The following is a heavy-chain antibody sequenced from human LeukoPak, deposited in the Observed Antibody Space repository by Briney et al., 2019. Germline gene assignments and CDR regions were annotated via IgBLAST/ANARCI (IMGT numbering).Heavy chain of an antibody. CDR3: AKLGYCSSTSCSPHLDY. CDR1: GFTFSSYA. J-gene: IGHJ4*02. D-gene: IGHD2-2*03. Sequence: GGSLRLSCAASGFTFSSYAMSWVRQAPGKGLEWVSAISGSGGSTYYADSVKGRFTISRDNSKNTLYLQMNSLRAEDTAVYYCAKLGYCSSTSCSPHLDYWGRGTLVTVSS. V-gene: IGHV3-23*01. CDR2: ISGSGGST.